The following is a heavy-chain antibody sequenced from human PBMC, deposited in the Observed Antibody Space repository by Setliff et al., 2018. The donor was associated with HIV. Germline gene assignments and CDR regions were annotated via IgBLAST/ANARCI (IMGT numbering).Heavy chain of an antibody. CDR2: INHSGST. V-gene: IGHV4-34*01. Sequence: ETLSLTCAVYVASFSGFYWSWIRQPPGKGLEWSGEINHSGSTNYNPSLKSRVTISVDTSKNQFSLKLSFVTAADTAVYYCARGRHIEATIPLDHWGQGTLVTVSS. CDR3: ARGRHIEATIPLDH. CDR1: VASFSGFY. J-gene: IGHJ4*02. D-gene: IGHD5-12*01.